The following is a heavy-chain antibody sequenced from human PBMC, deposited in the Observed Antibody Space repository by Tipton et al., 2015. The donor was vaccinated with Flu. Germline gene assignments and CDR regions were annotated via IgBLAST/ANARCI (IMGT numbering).Heavy chain of an antibody. J-gene: IGHJ2*01. V-gene: IGHV4-59*08. D-gene: IGHD7-27*01. CDR3: ARWKGRTGDTPWYFDL. CDR2: IFYSGNT. CDR1: AGSIRNYY. Sequence: LRLSCTVSAGSIRNYYWTWIRQPPGKGLEWIGYIFYSGNTNYNSSLKSRVTMSVDTSRNQFSLKLNSVTAADTAVYYCARWKGRTGDTPWYFDLWGRGTLVTVSS.